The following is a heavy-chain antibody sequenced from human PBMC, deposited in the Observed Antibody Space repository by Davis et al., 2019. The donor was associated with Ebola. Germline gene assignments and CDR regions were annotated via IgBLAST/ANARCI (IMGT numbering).Heavy chain of an antibody. V-gene: IGHV5-51*01. CDR2: IYPGDSDT. D-gene: IGHD3-3*01. J-gene: IGHJ4*02. CDR3: ARVRAPVLRFLEWLLPDFDY. Sequence: GGSLSLSCKGSGYSFTSYWIGWVRQMPGKGLEWMGIIYPGDSDTSSSPSFQGQVTISADKSISTAYLQWSSLKASDTAMYYCARVRAPVLRFLEWLLPDFDYWGQGTLVTVSS. CDR1: GYSFTSYW.